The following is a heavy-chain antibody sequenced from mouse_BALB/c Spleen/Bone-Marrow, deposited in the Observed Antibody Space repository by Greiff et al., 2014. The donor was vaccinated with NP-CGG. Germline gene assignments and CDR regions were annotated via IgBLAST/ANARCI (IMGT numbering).Heavy chain of an antibody. CDR2: INFSGYN. V-gene: IGHV3-1*02. J-gene: IGHJ2*01. D-gene: IGHD1-1*01. CDR3: TRETTVVADLDY. Sequence: VQLKESGPDLVKPSQSLSLTCTVTGYSITSGHGWHWIRQFPGNRLQWMGYINFSGYNAYNPSLNSRISITRDTSKNQFFLQLNSVTTKDTGTNNWTRETTVVADLDYWGQGTPLAVSS. CDR1: GYSITSGHG.